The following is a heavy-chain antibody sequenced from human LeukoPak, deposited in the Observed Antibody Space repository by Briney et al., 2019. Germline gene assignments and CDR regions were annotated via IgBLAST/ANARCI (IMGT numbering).Heavy chain of an antibody. D-gene: IGHD5-12*01. Sequence: PGGSLRLSCAASGFSVRSSYMNWVRQAPGKGLEWVSSIYSDDSTFYADAVQGTYYADAVKGSFTISRDNSKNTLYLQMNSLRAEDTAVYYCATMNRLRKSGMGVWGQGTTVTVSS. CDR1: GFSVRSSY. J-gene: IGHJ6*02. V-gene: IGHV3-66*01. CDR3: ATMNRLRKSGMGV. CDR2: IYSDDSTFYADAVQGT.